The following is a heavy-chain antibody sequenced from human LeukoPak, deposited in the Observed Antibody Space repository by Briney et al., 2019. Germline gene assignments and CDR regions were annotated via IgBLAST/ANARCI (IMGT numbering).Heavy chain of an antibody. CDR2: ISYDGSNK. D-gene: IGHD6-19*01. Sequence: PGRSLRLSCAASGFTFSSYGMHCVRQAPGKGLEWVAGISYDGSNKYYADSVKGRFTISRDNSKNTLYLQMNSLRAEDTAVYYCAKGQFRYSSGWYYFDYWGQGTLVTVSS. CDR1: GFTFSSYG. J-gene: IGHJ4*02. V-gene: IGHV3-30*18. CDR3: AKGQFRYSSGWYYFDY.